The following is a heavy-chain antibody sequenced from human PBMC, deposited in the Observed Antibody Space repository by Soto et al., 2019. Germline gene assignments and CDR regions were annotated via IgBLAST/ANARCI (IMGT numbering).Heavy chain of an antibody. CDR2: IKQDGSEK. D-gene: IGHD3-10*01. V-gene: IGHV3-7*01. J-gene: IGHJ6*03. CDR1: GFTFSSYW. CDR3: ARDFPYRHYYGSGSYYNYYYYMDV. Sequence: GGSLRLSCAASGFTFSSYWMSWVRQAPGKGLEWVANIKQDGSEKYYVDSVKGRFTISRDNAKNSLYLQMNSLRAEDTAVYYCARDFPYRHYYGSGSYYNYYYYMDVWGKGTTVTVSS.